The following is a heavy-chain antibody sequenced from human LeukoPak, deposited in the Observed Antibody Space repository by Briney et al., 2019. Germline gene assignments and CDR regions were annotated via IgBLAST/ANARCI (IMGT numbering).Heavy chain of an antibody. D-gene: IGHD3-3*01. CDR2: IYYSGST. Sequence: SETLSLTCTVSGGSISSYYWGWIRQPPGKGLEWIGSIYYSGSTYYNPSLKSRVTISVDTSKNQFSLKLSSVTAADTAVYYCARLPFGDFWSGPTTYFDYWGQGTLVTVSS. V-gene: IGHV4-39*01. CDR3: ARLPFGDFWSGPTTYFDY. CDR1: GGSISSYY. J-gene: IGHJ4*02.